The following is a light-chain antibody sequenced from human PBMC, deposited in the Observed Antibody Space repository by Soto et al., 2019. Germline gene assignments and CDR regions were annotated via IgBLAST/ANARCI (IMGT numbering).Light chain of an antibody. Sequence: EMLLPQSPATLTLSPGERATLSCSASQSVYSRLAWYQQRPGRAPRLLIYDVSNRATGSPARFGGSGSGTDFTLTISSLEPEDFVGYYCQQRSSWPPFTFGPGTKVDIK. CDR2: DVS. CDR3: QQRSSWPPFT. CDR1: QSVYSR. V-gene: IGKV3-11*01. J-gene: IGKJ3*01.